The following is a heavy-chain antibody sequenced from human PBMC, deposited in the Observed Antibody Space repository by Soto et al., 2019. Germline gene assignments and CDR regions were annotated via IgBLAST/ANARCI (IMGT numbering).Heavy chain of an antibody. Sequence: EVQLVESGGGLVQPGGSLRLSCAASGFAFRSYSMNWVRQAPGKGLEWLSYISSSSSTIYYADSVKGRFTISRDNAKNSLYLQMNSLRAEDTAVYYCAREVRVIDCWGQGTLVTVSS. V-gene: IGHV3-48*01. CDR1: GFAFRSYS. CDR2: ISSSSSTI. J-gene: IGHJ4*02. CDR3: AREVRVIDC.